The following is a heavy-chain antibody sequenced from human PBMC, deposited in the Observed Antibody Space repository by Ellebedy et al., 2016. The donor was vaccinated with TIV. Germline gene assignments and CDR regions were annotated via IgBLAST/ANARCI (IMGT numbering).Heavy chain of an antibody. J-gene: IGHJ2*01. CDR2: IYHSGST. CDR1: GGSISTYF. V-gene: IGHV4-59*01. D-gene: IGHD5-24*01. Sequence: MPSETLSLTCTVSGGSISTYFWSWIRQPPGKRPEWIGYIYHSGSTNYNPSLKSRVTISIDTSRNQFALKLSSVTAADTAVYYCARVEAGWLQSDWYFDLWGRGTLVTVSS. CDR3: ARVEAGWLQSDWYFDL.